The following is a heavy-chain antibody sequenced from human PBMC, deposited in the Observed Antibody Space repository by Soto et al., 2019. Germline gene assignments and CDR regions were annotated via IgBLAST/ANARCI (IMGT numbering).Heavy chain of an antibody. CDR1: GGTFSSYA. V-gene: IGHV1-69*01. CDR2: IIPIFGTA. CDR3: ARAPGRTRRRLDYYYGMDV. D-gene: IGHD6-25*01. J-gene: IGHJ6*02. Sequence: QVQLVQSGAEVKKPGSSVKVSCKASGGTFSSYAISWVRQAPGQGLEWMGGIIPIFGTANYAQKFQGRVTITADESTSTAYMELSSLRSEDTAVYYCARAPGRTRRRLDYYYGMDVWGQGTTVTVSS.